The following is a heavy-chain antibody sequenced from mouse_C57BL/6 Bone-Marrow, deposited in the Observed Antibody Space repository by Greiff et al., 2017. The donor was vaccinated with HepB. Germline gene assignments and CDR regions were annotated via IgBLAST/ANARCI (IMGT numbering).Heavy chain of an antibody. CDR1: GFNIKDDY. J-gene: IGHJ1*03. V-gene: IGHV14-4*01. CDR3: TTLVWLRSNWYFDV. CDR2: IDPENGDT. Sequence: EVQGVESGAELVRPGASVKLSCTASGFNIKDDYMHWVKQRPEQGLEWIGWIDPENGDTEYASKFQGKATITADTSSNTAYLQLSSLTSEDTAVYYCTTLVWLRSNWYFDVWGTGTTVTVSS. D-gene: IGHD2-2*01.